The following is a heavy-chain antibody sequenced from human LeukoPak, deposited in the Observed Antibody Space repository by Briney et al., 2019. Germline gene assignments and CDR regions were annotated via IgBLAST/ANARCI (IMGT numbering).Heavy chain of an antibody. CDR2: ISGSGCST. CDR3: AKGGYYDSPKDP. V-gene: IGHV3-23*01. CDR1: GFTFSSYA. Sequence: GGSLRLSCAASGFTFSSYAMSWLRQAPGKGLEWVSAISGSGCSTYYADSVKGRFTISRDNSKTTLYLHMNGMRAEDTAVYYCAKGGYYDSPKDPWGQGTLVTVSS. J-gene: IGHJ5*02. D-gene: IGHD3-22*01.